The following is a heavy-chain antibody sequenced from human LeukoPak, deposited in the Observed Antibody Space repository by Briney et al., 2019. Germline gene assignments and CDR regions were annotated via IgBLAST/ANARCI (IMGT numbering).Heavy chain of an antibody. J-gene: IGHJ6*02. CDR1: GGSISSYY. CDR3: ARDAHCSSTSCYDFVEWRNGMDV. V-gene: IGHV4-4*07. CDR2: IYTSGST. Sequence: SETLSLTCTVSGGSISSYYWSWIRQPAGKGLEWIGRIYTSGSTNYNPSLKSRVTMSVDTSKNQFSPKLSSVTAADTAVYYCARDAHCSSTSCYDFVEWRNGMDVWGQGTTVTVSS. D-gene: IGHD2-2*01.